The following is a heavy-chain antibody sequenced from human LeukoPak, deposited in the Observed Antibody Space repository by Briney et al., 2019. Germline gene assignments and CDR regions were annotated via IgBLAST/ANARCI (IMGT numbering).Heavy chain of an antibody. CDR1: RYTFTCYF. CDR3: ARVYQDVYSGYDFDY. Sequence: ASVKVSCKASRYTFTCYFMHWERQAPGQGLEWMGWINPNSGGTNYAQKFQGRVTMTRYTSISTAFMEPSRLRSDDTAVYYCARVYQDVYSGYDFDYWGQGTLVTVSS. V-gene: IGHV1-2*02. J-gene: IGHJ4*02. CDR2: INPNSGGT. D-gene: IGHD5-12*01.